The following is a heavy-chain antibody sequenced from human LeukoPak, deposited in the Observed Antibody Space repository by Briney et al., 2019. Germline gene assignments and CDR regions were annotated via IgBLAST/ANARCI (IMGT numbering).Heavy chain of an antibody. V-gene: IGHV3-21*01. D-gene: IGHD2-2*02. Sequence: GSLRLSCAASGFSLSLYTMNWVRQAPGKGLEWVSFMSSGGSSISYADSVKGRFTVSRDDAKTTLFLQMNSLKAEDTAVYYCVRDLASGLLYTWGQGTLVTVSS. CDR2: MSSGGSSI. CDR3: VRDLASGLLYT. J-gene: IGHJ5*02. CDR1: GFSLSLYT.